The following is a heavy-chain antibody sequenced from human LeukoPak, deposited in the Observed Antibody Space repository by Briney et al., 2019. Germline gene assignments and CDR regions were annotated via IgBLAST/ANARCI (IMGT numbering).Heavy chain of an antibody. J-gene: IGHJ4*02. Sequence: GASLRLSCAASGFTFKSYGMSWVRQAPGKGVEGGAVISGRGGNKKYGNLGKGRFTISRDNGKNTLYLQMNSLRVDDMAVYYCAKGREAYGDSRFAYWGQGPLVPVSS. D-gene: IGHD4-17*01. CDR3: AKGREAYGDSRFAY. CDR1: GFTFKSYG. CDR2: ISGRGGNK. V-gene: IGHV3-23*01.